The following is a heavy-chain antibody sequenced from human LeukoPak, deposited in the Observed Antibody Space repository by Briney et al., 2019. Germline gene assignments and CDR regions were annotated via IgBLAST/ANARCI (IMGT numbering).Heavy chain of an antibody. V-gene: IGHV3-30-3*01. Sequence: GGSLRLSCAASGFTFSSYAMHWVRQAPGKGLEWVAVISYDGSNKYYADSVKGRFTISRDNSKNTLHLQMNSLRAEDTAVYYCARDAGSSGMATKRPLYYFDYWGQGTLVTVSS. CDR1: GFTFSSYA. CDR2: ISYDGSNK. CDR3: ARDAGSSGMATKRPLYYFDY. J-gene: IGHJ4*02. D-gene: IGHD5-24*01.